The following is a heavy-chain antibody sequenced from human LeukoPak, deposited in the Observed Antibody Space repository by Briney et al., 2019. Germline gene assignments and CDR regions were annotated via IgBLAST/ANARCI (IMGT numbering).Heavy chain of an antibody. CDR2: IGKSGSRQ. CDR1: GFTFGNYE. Sequence: GGSLRLSCAASGFTFGNYEMNWVRQSPRKGLEWLSYIGKSGSRQFYADSVKGRFTISRDNSKNTLYLQMNSLRAEDTAVYYCAKSDHSYYYDSSGYLPFDYWGQGTLVTVSS. J-gene: IGHJ4*02. V-gene: IGHV3-23*01. CDR3: AKSDHSYYYDSSGYLPFDY. D-gene: IGHD3-22*01.